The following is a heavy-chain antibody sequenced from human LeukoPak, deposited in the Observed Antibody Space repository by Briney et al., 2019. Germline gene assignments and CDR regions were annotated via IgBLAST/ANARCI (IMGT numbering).Heavy chain of an antibody. J-gene: IGHJ6*03. CDR2: INWNGVTT. CDR1: GFTFDDYG. V-gene: IGHV3-20*04. CDR3: ARERGGGYSNYYYYYSMDV. D-gene: IGHD4-11*01. Sequence: GGSLRLSCAASGFTFDDYGMSWVRQAPGKGLEWVSGINWNGVTTRYADSVKGRFTISRDNAKNSLYLQMNSLRAEDTAFYYCARERGGGYSNYYYYYSMDVWGKGTTVTVSS.